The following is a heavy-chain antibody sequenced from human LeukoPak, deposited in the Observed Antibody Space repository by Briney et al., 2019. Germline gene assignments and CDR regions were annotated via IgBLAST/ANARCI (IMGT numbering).Heavy chain of an antibody. CDR1: GGSISSGGYY. Sequence: SETLSLTCTVSGGSISSGGYYWSWIRQPPGKGLEWIGYIYHSGSTYYNPSLKSRVTISVDRSKNQFSLKLSSVTAADTAVYYCASSILLYLDYWGQGTLVTVSS. CDR2: IYHSGST. J-gene: IGHJ4*02. V-gene: IGHV4-30-2*01. CDR3: ASSILLYLDY. D-gene: IGHD2-15*01.